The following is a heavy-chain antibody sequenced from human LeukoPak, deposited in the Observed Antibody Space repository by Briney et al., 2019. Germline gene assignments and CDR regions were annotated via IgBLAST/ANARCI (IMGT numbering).Heavy chain of an antibody. CDR3: ARGPGGYSYGYEAEAGYGMDV. Sequence: PSETLSLTCAVYGGSFSGYYWSWIRQPPGKGLEWIGEINHSRSTNYNPSLKSRVTISVDTSKNQFSLKLSSVTAADTAVYYCARGPGGYSYGYEAEAGYGMDVWGQGTTVTVSS. J-gene: IGHJ6*02. CDR2: INHSRST. CDR1: GGSFSGYY. D-gene: IGHD5-18*01. V-gene: IGHV4-34*01.